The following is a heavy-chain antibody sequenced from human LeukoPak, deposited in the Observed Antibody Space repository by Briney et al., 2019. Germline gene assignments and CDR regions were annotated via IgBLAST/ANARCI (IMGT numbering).Heavy chain of an antibody. D-gene: IGHD5-24*01. V-gene: IGHV3-21*01. CDR1: GFTFSSYS. Sequence: GGSLRLSCAASGFTFSSYSMNWVRQAPGKGLEWVSSISSSSSYIYYADSVKGRFTISRDNAKNSLYLQMNSPRAEDTAVYYCARSAATIPLYYFDYWGQGTLVTVSS. CDR2: ISSSSSYI. CDR3: ARSAATIPLYYFDY. J-gene: IGHJ4*02.